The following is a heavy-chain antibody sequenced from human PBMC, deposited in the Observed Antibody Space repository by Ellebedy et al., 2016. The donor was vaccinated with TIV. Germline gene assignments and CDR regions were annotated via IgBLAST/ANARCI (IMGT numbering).Heavy chain of an antibody. Sequence: SETLSLXCAVYGGSFSGYYWSWIRQPSGKGLEWIGEINHSGSTNYNPSLKSRVTVSVDTSKNQFSLKLSSVTAADTAVYYCARDYGGNSFFVGYWGQGTLVTVSS. D-gene: IGHD4-23*01. V-gene: IGHV4-34*01. CDR1: GGSFSGYY. CDR2: INHSGST. CDR3: ARDYGGNSFFVGY. J-gene: IGHJ4*02.